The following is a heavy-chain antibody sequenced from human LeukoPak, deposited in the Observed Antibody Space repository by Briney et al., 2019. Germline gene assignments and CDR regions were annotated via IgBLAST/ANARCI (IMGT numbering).Heavy chain of an antibody. V-gene: IGHV4-4*07. CDR2: THTSGST. CDR3: ARLRKNVGRFDY. Sequence: SETLSLTCTVSGGSISSYYWTWIRQPAGKGLEWIGRTHTSGSTNYNPSLKSRVTMSVDTSKNQFSLKLSSVTAADTAVYYCARLRKNVGRFDYWGQGTLVTVSS. J-gene: IGHJ4*02. CDR1: GGSISSYY. D-gene: IGHD4-23*01.